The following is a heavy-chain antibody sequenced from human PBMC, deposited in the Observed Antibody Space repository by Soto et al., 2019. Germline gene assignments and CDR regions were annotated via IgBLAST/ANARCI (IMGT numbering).Heavy chain of an antibody. CDR1: GFTFSSYG. J-gene: IGHJ4*02. CDR3: AKGDTALDY. CDR2: ISGSGGST. D-gene: IGHD5-18*01. Sequence: PGGSLRLSCAASGFTFSSYGMSWVRQAPGKGLEWVSGISGSGGSTYYADSVKGRFTISRDNSKHTLYLQMNSLRAEDTAIYYCAKGDTALDYWGQGTLVTVSS. V-gene: IGHV3-23*01.